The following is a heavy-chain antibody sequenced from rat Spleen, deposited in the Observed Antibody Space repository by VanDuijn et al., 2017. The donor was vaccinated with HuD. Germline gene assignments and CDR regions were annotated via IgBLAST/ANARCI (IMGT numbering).Heavy chain of an antibody. D-gene: IGHD1-11*01. CDR2: INHDGDKT. J-gene: IGHJ3*01. CDR1: GFTFSDYH. Sequence: EVQLVESGGGLVQPGRSLKLSCVASGFTFSDYHMAWVRQAPTKGLEWVASINHDGDKTFYRDSVKGRFTISRDSAKSSLYLQMDSLRSEDTATYYCARLGTEAIGNWFSYWGQGTLVTVSS. V-gene: IGHV5-20*01. CDR3: ARLGTEAIGNWFSY.